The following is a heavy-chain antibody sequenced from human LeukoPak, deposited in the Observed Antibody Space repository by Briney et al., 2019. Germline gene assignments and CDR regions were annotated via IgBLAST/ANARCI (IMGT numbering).Heavy chain of an antibody. J-gene: IGHJ3*02. CDR2: ISYDGSNK. CDR1: GFTFGNSW. V-gene: IGHV3-30*18. D-gene: IGHD1-26*01. CDR3: VKEEWEWNHAFDI. Sequence: GGSLRLSCAASGFTFGNSWVHWVRQAPGKGLEWVAVISYDGSNKYYADSVKGRFTISRDNSKNTLYLQMNSLRAEDTAVYYCVKEEWEWNHAFDIWGQGTMVTVSS.